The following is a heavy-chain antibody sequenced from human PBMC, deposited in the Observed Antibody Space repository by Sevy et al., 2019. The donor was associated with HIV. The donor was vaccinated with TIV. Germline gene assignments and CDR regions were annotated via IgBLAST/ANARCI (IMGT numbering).Heavy chain of an antibody. Sequence: GGSLRLSCAASGFTFNTHAMHWVRQAPGKGLEWVALMSYDGIIKYYADSVKGRLTISRDNSKNTLSLQMNSLRIEDTAVYYCAREGGYTSAWSPGNYWGQGTLVTVSS. CDR3: AREGGYTSAWSPGNY. J-gene: IGHJ4*02. CDR2: MSYDGIIK. D-gene: IGHD6-19*01. CDR1: GFTFNTHA. V-gene: IGHV3-30*04.